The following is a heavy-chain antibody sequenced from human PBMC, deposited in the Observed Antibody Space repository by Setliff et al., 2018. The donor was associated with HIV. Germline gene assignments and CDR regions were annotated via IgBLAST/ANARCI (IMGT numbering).Heavy chain of an antibody. CDR3: ARDRGVYCISSSCYSPVDAFDI. CDR1: GYTFSTYG. D-gene: IGHD2-2*01. Sequence: ASVKVSCKASGYTFSTYGISWVRQAPGQGLEWMGWISAYNGNTNYAQKLQGRVTVTTDTSTSTAYMGLGSLRSDDTAVYYCARDRGVYCISSSCYSPVDAFDIWGQGTMVTVSS. J-gene: IGHJ3*02. V-gene: IGHV1-18*01. CDR2: ISAYNGNT.